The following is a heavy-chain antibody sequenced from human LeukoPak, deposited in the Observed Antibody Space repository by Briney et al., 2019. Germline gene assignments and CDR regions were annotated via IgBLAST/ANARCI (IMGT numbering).Heavy chain of an antibody. J-gene: IGHJ5*02. V-gene: IGHV4-34*01. CDR2: INHSGST. CDR3: ARHYYDSSGYYFWFDP. Sequence: SETLSLTCAVYGGSFSGYYWSWIRQPPGKGLEWIGEINHSGSTNYNPSLKSRVTISVDTSKNQFSLKLSPVTAADTAVYYCARHYYDSSGYYFWFDPWGQGTLVTVSS. D-gene: IGHD3-22*01. CDR1: GGSFSGYY.